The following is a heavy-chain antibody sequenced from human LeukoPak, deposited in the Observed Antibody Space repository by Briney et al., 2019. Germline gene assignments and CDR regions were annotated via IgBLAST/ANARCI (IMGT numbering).Heavy chain of an antibody. V-gene: IGHV3-23*01. CDR1: GFTFSSSA. CDR3: AGDSSRAALDM. Sequence: GESLRLSCIVSGFTFSSSAMSWVRHAPGKGLEWDSDINVSGGRTYYADSVKGRLTIFTDNSKNTLLLQMNSRMTEDTTPYYCAGDSSRAALDMSGQGTMVTVS. D-gene: IGHD6-6*01. CDR2: INVSGGRT. J-gene: IGHJ3*02.